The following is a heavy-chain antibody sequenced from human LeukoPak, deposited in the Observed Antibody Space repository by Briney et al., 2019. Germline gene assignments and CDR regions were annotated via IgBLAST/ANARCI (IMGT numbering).Heavy chain of an antibody. CDR1: GGSISSSDYY. Sequence: SETLSLTCTVSGGSISSSDYYWGWIRQPPGKGLEWIASIYYSGSTNYNPPLQSRVTTSVDTSKNQFSLKLSSVTAAGTAVYYCARHRRAADFLFFDYWGQGTLVTVSS. CDR3: ARHRRAADFLFFDY. J-gene: IGHJ4*02. V-gene: IGHV4-39*01. D-gene: IGHD6-13*01. CDR2: IYYSGST.